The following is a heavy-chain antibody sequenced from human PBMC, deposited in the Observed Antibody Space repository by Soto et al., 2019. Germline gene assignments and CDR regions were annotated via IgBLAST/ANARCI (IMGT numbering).Heavy chain of an antibody. V-gene: IGHV1-3*01. CDR3: ARAGRRGYYGSGSHRYEYYYYGMDV. CDR1: GYTFTSYA. D-gene: IGHD3-10*01. Sequence: ASVKVSCKASGYTFTSYAMHWVRQAPGQRLEWMGWINAGNGNTKYSQKFQGRVTITRDTSASTAYMELSSLRSEDTAVYYCARAGRRGYYGSGSHRYEYYYYGMDVWGQGTTVTVYS. J-gene: IGHJ6*02. CDR2: INAGNGNT.